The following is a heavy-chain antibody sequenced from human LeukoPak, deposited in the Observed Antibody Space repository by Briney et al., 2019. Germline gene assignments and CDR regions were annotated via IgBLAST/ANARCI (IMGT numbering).Heavy chain of an antibody. CDR2: IYYSGRT. D-gene: IGHD3-22*01. CDR1: GDSVSRSDSY. CDR3: ARRRYYDGSGYLE. J-gene: IGHJ1*01. V-gene: IGHV4-39*01. Sequence: SETLSLTCFVSGDSVSRSDSYWDWIRQPPGKGLEWIGTIYYSGRTYYSPSLKSRVTMSVDPSNNQFSLTLRSVTAADTAVYYCARRRYYDGSGYLEWGQGTLLSVSS.